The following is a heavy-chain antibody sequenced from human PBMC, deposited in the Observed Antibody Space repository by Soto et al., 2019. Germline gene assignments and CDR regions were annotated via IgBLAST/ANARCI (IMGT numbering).Heavy chain of an antibody. CDR1: GYTFTNYD. V-gene: IGHV1-8*01. CDR2: MNPNSGNT. D-gene: IGHD2-15*01. CDR3: ARAPLPNCSGGTCYPWWFAP. J-gene: IGHJ5*02. Sequence: ASVKVSCKASGYTFTNYDINWVRQATGQGLEWMGWMNPNSGNTGYAQKFQGRVTMTTDTSTSTAYMELSNLISDDTAVYYCARAPLPNCSGGTCYPWWFAPWGQGTLVTVSS.